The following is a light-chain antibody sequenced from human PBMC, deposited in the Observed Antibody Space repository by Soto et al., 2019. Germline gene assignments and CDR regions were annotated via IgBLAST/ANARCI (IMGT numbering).Light chain of an antibody. J-gene: IGKJ5*01. CDR3: QQYNNWPIT. CDR1: QSVSSSY. V-gene: IGKV3D-15*01. Sequence: EIVLTQSPGTLSLSPGERATLSCRASQSVSSSYLAWYQQKPGQATRILIYGTFIRHTGIPDRVSGSGSGTEVSLTVSSLQSEDFAVYYCQQYNNWPITFGQGTRLEIK. CDR2: GTF.